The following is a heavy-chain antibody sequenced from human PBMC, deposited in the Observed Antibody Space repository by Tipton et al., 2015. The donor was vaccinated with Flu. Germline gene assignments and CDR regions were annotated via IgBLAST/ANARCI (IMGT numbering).Heavy chain of an antibody. CDR2: IKQGGSEK. J-gene: IGHJ4*02. V-gene: IGHV3-7*01. Sequence: SLRLSCAASGFTFSSYWMSWVRQAPGKGLEWVANIKQGGSEKYYVDSVKGRFTISRDNAKNSLYLQMNSLRAEDTAVYYCARDRDSSGWYWSAHVYFDYWGQGTLVTVSS. CDR3: ARDRDSSGWYWSAHVYFDY. CDR1: GFTFSSYW. D-gene: IGHD6-19*01.